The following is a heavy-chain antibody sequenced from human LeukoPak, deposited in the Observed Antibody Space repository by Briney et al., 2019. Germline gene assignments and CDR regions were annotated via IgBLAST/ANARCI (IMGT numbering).Heavy chain of an antibody. CDR2: ISFSGSTI. Sequence: GGSLRLSCAASGFTFSDYYLSWIRQAPGKGLEWVSYISFSGSTIFYADSVKGRFTISRDNSKNTLYLQMNSLRAEDTAVYYCAKVGITMVRGVMFDYWGQGTLVTVSS. CDR3: AKVGITMVRGVMFDY. J-gene: IGHJ4*02. D-gene: IGHD3-10*01. CDR1: GFTFSDYY. V-gene: IGHV3-11*04.